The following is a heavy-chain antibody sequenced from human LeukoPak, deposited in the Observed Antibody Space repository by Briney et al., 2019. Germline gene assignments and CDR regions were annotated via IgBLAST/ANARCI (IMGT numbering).Heavy chain of an antibody. J-gene: IGHJ5*02. CDR2: ISAYNGNT. V-gene: IGHV1-18*01. CDR3: ARTDNWNDPWFDP. Sequence: ASVKVSCKASGYSFTSYGISWVRQAPGQGLEWMGWISAYNGNTNYAQKLQGRVTMTTDTSTSTACMELRSLRSDDTAVYYCARTDNWNDPWFDPWGQGTLVTVSS. D-gene: IGHD1-20*01. CDR1: GYSFTSYG.